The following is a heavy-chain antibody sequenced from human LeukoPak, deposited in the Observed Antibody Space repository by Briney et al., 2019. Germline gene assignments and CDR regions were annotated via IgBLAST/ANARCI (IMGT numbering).Heavy chain of an antibody. D-gene: IGHD2-2*03. V-gene: IGHV3-30*18. CDR1: GFTFSSYG. J-gene: IGHJ3*02. CDR2: ISYDGSNK. Sequence: GRSLRLSCAASGFTFSSYGMHWVRQAPGKGLEWVAGISYDGSNKYYADPVKGRFTISRDNSKNTLYLQMNSLSAEDTAVYYCAKVRGYCSSTSCYGAFDIWGQGTMVTVSS. CDR3: AKVRGYCSSTSCYGAFDI.